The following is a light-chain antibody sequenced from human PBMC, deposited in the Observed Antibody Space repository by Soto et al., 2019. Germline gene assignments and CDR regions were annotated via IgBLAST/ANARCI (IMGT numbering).Light chain of an antibody. Sequence: EIVLTQSPGTLSLSPGERATLSCRASQSVNSNYLAWYQQKPGQVPRPLIYGASIRAAGVPDRLSGSGSGTDFTLTISRLEPEYYAVYYYQQYGTSPHTFGQGTKLEIK. J-gene: IGKJ2*01. CDR3: QQYGTSPHT. CDR2: GAS. V-gene: IGKV3-20*01. CDR1: QSVNSNY.